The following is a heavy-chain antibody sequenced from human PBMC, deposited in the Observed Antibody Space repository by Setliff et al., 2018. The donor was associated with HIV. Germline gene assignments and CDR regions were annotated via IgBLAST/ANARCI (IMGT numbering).Heavy chain of an antibody. Sequence: PSETLSLTCTVSGGSISSGSYYWSWIRQPPGKELEWIGYIYYTGSTNYNPSLKSRVTISVDTSKNQFSLKLSSVTAADTAVYYCARGGGSSSVGLDYWGQGTLVTVSS. CDR3: ARGGGSSSVGLDY. J-gene: IGHJ4*02. CDR2: IYYTGST. CDR1: GGSISSGSYY. D-gene: IGHD6-6*01. V-gene: IGHV4-61*01.